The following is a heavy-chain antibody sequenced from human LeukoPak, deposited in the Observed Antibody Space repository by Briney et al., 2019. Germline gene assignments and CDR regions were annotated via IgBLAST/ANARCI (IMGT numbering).Heavy chain of an antibody. CDR1: GFTFSSYA. CDR3: ARDREKDSSGDFDF. Sequence: ETGGSLRLSCAASGFTFSSYAMSWVRQAPGKGLEWVSGISGSGGSTYYADSVRGRFTISRDNSKNTLYLQMNSLRAEDTALYYCARDREKDSSGDFDFWGQGTLVTVSS. D-gene: IGHD3-22*01. J-gene: IGHJ4*02. CDR2: ISGSGGST. V-gene: IGHV3-23*01.